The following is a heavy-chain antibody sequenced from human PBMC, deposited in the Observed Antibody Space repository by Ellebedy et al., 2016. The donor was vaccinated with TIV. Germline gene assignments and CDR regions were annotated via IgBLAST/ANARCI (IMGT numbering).Heavy chain of an antibody. V-gene: IGHV5-51*01. CDR1: GYSFTTYW. Sequence: GESLKISXKGSGYSFTTYWIGWVRQMPGKGLEWVGLIDLGESDIIYSPPFRGQVTISADKSISTAYLQWSSLRASDTATYYCARRQRGSGIDGMDVWGQGTTVTVSS. CDR2: IDLGESDI. D-gene: IGHD3-10*01. CDR3: ARRQRGSGIDGMDV. J-gene: IGHJ6*02.